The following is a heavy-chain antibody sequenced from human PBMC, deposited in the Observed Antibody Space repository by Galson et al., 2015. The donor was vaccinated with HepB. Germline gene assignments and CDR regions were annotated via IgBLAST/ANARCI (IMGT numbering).Heavy chain of an antibody. D-gene: IGHD5-18*01. Sequence: SVKVSCKASGSPFASYDVNWARQATGQGLEWVGWMDPNTGNTDYAQKFQGRVNMTRNTSINTAYLELSSLRSEDTAVYFCASTAYSSTYGMDVWGQGTTVTVSS. J-gene: IGHJ6*02. V-gene: IGHV1-8*01. CDR3: ASTAYSSTYGMDV. CDR1: GSPFASYD. CDR2: MDPNTGNT.